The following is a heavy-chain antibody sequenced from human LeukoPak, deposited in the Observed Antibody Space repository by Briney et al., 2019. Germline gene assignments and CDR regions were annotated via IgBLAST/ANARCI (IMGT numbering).Heavy chain of an antibody. CDR2: ISSSGSTI. CDR3: ARGLVGARYFDL. V-gene: IGHV3-48*03. CDR1: GFTFSSYE. D-gene: IGHD1-26*01. J-gene: IGHJ2*01. Sequence: GGSLRLSCAVSGFTFSSYEMNWVRQAPGKGLEWVSYISSSGSTIYYADSVKGRFTISRDNAKKSLYLQMNSLRAEDTAVYYCARGLVGARYFDLWGRGTLVTVSS.